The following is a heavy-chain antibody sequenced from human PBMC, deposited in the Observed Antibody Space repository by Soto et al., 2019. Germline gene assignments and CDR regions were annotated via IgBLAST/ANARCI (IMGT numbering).Heavy chain of an antibody. D-gene: IGHD3-10*01. CDR3: VAIGWQLGEDGMDV. J-gene: IGHJ6*02. CDR1: GYTFTNHG. V-gene: IGHV1-18*04. Sequence: ASVKVSCKTSGYTFTNHGINWVRQAPGQGLEWMGWINPYNANKNYAQKLQGRVTMTTDTSTSTAYMDLRSLTSDDTAVYYCVAIGWQLGEDGMDVWGQGTTVTVSS. CDR2: INPYNANK.